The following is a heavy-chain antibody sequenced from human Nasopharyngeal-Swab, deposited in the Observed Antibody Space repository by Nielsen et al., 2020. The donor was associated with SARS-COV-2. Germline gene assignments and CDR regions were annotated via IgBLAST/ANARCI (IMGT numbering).Heavy chain of an antibody. J-gene: IGHJ4*02. Sequence: GESLKISCAASGFTFSSYAMYWVRQAPGKGLEWVAVISYDGSNKYYADSVKGRFTISRDNSKNTLYLQMNSLRAEDTAVYYCARDGGGDSSSWESDYWGQGTLVTVSS. CDR3: ARDGGGDSSSWESDY. CDR1: GFTFSSYA. CDR2: ISYDGSNK. D-gene: IGHD6-13*01. V-gene: IGHV3-30-3*01.